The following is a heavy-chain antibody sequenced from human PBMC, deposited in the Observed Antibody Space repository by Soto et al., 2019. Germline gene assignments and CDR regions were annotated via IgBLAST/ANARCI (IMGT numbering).Heavy chain of an antibody. J-gene: IGHJ5*02. CDR2: ISYDGYNK. D-gene: IGHD6-19*01. Sequence: QVQLVESGGGVVPPGRSLRLSCAASGFTFSNYAIHWVRQAPGKGLEWVALISYDGYNKYYADSVKGRFTISRDNSKNTVYLQMNSLRPDDTALYYCARDRDSSGLDNWIDPWGQGTLVTVSS. CDR1: GFTFSNYA. V-gene: IGHV3-30-3*01. CDR3: ARDRDSSGLDNWIDP.